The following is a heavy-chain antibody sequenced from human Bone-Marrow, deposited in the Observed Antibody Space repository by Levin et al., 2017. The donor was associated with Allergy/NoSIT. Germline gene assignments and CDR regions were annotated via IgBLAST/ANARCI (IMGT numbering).Heavy chain of an antibody. D-gene: IGHD2-21*01. J-gene: IGHJ4*02. CDR2: IYWDDDK. Sequence: KTSGPTLVKPTQTLTLTCTFSGFSLTTSPVGVGWIRQPPGKALESLGFIYWDDDKRYSPSLKSRLTFIKDTSKNEVVLTMTNMDPVDTGTYYCAHRLGYSGAWDQEVFDHWGQGILVTVSS. V-gene: IGHV2-5*02. CDR1: GFSLTTSPVG. CDR3: AHRLGYSGAWDQEVFDH.